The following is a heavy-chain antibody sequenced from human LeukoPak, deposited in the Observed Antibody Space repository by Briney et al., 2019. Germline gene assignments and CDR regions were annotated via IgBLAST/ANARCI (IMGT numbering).Heavy chain of an antibody. Sequence: SETLSLTCTVSGVSISSYYWSWIRQPPGKGLEWIGEIYNSGSTKYNPSLKNRVTISVDTSKKQFSLKLRSVTAADTAVYYCARDRGPLEGWFDPWGQGTLVSVSS. CDR2: IYNSGST. D-gene: IGHD1-1*01. V-gene: IGHV4-4*08. CDR3: ARDRGPLEGWFDP. J-gene: IGHJ5*02. CDR1: GVSISSYY.